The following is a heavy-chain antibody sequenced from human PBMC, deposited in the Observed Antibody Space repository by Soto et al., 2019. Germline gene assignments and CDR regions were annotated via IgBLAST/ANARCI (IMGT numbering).Heavy chain of an antibody. Sequence: GSLRLSCAVTRFTFRSDAINGVLQTQGKGLEWVSAISGSGDETYYADSVKGRFAISRDNSKNTLYLQLNSLRADDTAVYYCVKSPRSGYEAPWDYWGQGTQVTVSS. J-gene: IGHJ4*02. CDR2: ISGSGDET. D-gene: IGHD5-12*01. CDR3: VKSPRSGYEAPWDY. V-gene: IGHV3-23*01. CDR1: RFTFRSDA.